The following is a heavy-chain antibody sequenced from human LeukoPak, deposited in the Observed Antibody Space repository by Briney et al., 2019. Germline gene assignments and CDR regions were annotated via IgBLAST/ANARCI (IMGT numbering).Heavy chain of an antibody. CDR3: ARGRFSKSSNCFDP. Sequence: GGSLRLSCAASGFTFSSFAMNWVRQAPGKGLEWLSYISVGSGTIYYADSVKGRFTISRDNAKNSLYLQMNSLRAEDTAVYYCARGRFSKSSNCFDPWGQGTLVTASS. D-gene: IGHD3-16*01. V-gene: IGHV3-48*01. CDR1: GFTFSSFA. J-gene: IGHJ5*02. CDR2: ISVGSGTI.